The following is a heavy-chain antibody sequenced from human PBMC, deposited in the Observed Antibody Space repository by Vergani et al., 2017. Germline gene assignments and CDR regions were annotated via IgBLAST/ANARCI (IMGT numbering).Heavy chain of an antibody. J-gene: IGHJ6*04. CDR2: ISGSGGST. D-gene: IGHD5-12*01. V-gene: IGHV3-23*01. Sequence: EVQLLESGGDLVQPGGSLRLSCAASGFTFNHYAMNWVRQAPGKGLEWVSGISGSGGSTYCAGSVKGRFTISRNSSKNTLYLQMNSLSAGDTAVYYCAKAKPRNSGYDYLYYYHAMDVWGKGTTFTVSS. CDR1: GFTFNHYA. CDR3: AKAKPRNSGYDYLYYYHAMDV.